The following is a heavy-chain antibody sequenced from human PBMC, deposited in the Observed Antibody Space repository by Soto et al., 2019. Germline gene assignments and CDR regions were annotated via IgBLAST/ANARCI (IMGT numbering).Heavy chain of an antibody. CDR1: GYTFTSYY. V-gene: IGHV1-46*01. CDR2: INPSGGST. Sequence: GASVKVSCKASGYTFTSYYMHWVRQAPGQGLEWMGIINPSGGSTSYAQKFQGRVTMTRDTSTSTVYMELSSLRSEDTAVYYCARDGEYYYDSSGYYDYWGQGTLVTVSS. CDR3: ARDGEYYYDSSGYYDY. J-gene: IGHJ4*02. D-gene: IGHD3-22*01.